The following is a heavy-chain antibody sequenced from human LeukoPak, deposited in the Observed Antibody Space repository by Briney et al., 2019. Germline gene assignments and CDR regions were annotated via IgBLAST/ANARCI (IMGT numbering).Heavy chain of an antibody. D-gene: IGHD3-3*01. V-gene: IGHV7-4-1*02. CDR2: INTNTGNP. CDR1: GYTFTGYY. J-gene: IGHJ4*02. CDR3: VPSRITIFGVVIILGPFDY. Sequence: ASVKVSCKASGYTFTGYYMHWVRQAPGQGLEWMGWINTNTGNPTYAQGFTGRFVFSLDTSVSTAYLQISSLKAEDTAVYYCVPSRITIFGVVIILGPFDYWGQGTLVTVSS.